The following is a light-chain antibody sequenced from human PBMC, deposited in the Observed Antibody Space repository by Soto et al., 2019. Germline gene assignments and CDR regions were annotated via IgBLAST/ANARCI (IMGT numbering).Light chain of an antibody. J-gene: IGLJ2*01. CDR1: SSDVGGYNY. CDR3: SSYTSSITVV. Sequence: QSALTQPASVSGSPGQSITISCTGTSSDVGGYNYVSWYQQHPGKAPKLMIYDVNNRPSGVSNRFSGSKSGNTASLTISGLQAEDEAGYYCSSYTSSITVVFGGGTQLTVL. CDR2: DVN. V-gene: IGLV2-14*01.